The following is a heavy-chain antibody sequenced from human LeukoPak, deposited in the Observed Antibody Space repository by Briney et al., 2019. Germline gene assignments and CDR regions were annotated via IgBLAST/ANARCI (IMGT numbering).Heavy chain of an antibody. Sequence: GGSLRXSCAASGFTFRNFWMSWVRQAPGKGVEWMANIKHDGSEEYYVDSVKGRFTISRDNAKNSLYVQRKSLRAEDTAVYYCARHYDSSGYFILPYDAFDIWGQGTMVTVSS. CDR2: IKHDGSEE. D-gene: IGHD3-22*01. V-gene: IGHV3-7*01. CDR3: ARHYDSSGYFILPYDAFDI. CDR1: GFTFRNFW. J-gene: IGHJ3*02.